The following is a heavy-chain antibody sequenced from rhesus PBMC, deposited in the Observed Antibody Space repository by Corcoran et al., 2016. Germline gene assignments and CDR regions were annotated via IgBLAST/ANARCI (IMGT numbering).Heavy chain of an antibody. V-gene: IGHV5-2*01. Sequence: EVQLVQSGAEVKRPGESLKISCKTSGYSFTSYWISWVRQMPGKGLEWWGPSEPRDLDTRSSPSFQGQVTISADKSISTAYLQWSSLKASDSATYYCAKELIAAAGIEYWGQGVLVTVSS. D-gene: IGHD6-25*01. CDR3: AKELIAAAGIEY. CDR2: SEPRDLDT. J-gene: IGHJ4*01. CDR1: GYSFTSYW.